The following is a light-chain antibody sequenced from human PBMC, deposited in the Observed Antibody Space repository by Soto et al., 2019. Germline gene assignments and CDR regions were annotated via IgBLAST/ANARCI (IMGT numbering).Light chain of an antibody. J-gene: IGLJ3*02. Sequence: QLVLTQSSSASASLGSSVKLTCTLSSGHSSYIIAWHQQQPGKAPRFFMKLEGSGSYNKGSGVPDRFSGSSSGADRYLTISNLQFEDEADYYCETWGSNTRVFGGGTKLTVL. CDR3: ETWGSNTRV. CDR1: SGHSSYI. CDR2: LEGSGSY. V-gene: IGLV4-60*02.